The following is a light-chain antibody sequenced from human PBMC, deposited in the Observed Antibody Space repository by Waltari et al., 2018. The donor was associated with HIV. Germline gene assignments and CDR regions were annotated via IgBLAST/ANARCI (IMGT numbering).Light chain of an antibody. CDR1: QSVGVN. J-gene: IGKJ2*01. CDR2: AAS. V-gene: IGKV3-15*01. Sequence: DIVMRPSPATLSMSLGKRDTLSCRASQSVGVNLAWYQQRPGQTPRLLIYAASTRATGIPPRFSGSASGTNFALTISSLQSEDVGFYYCQQYHDWPWFTFGQGTKLEIK. CDR3: QQYHDWPWFT.